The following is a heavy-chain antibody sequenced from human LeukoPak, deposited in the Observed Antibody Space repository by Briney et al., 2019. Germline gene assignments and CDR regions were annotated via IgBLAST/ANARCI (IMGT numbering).Heavy chain of an antibody. V-gene: IGHV3-23*01. D-gene: IGHD3-22*01. J-gene: IGHJ4*02. Sequence: GGSLRLSCAASGFTFSSYAMSWVRQAPGKGLEWVSAISGSGGSTYYADSVKGRFTISRDNAKNSLYLQINSLRAEDTAVYYCARDYYDSSGYWGGHYWGQGTLVTVSS. CDR3: ARDYYDSSGYWGGHY. CDR2: ISGSGGST. CDR1: GFTFSSYA.